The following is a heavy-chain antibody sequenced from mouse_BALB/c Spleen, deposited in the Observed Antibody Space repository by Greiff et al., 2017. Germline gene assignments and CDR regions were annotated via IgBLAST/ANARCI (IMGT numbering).Heavy chain of an antibody. CDR2: IDPSDSET. D-gene: IGHD1-2*01. J-gene: IGHJ1*01. V-gene: IGHV1S126*01. Sequence: QVQLQQSGPQLVRPGASVKISCKASGYSFTSYWMHWVKQRPGQGLEWIGMIDPSDSETRLNQKFKDKATLTVDKSSSTAYMQLSSPTSEDSAVYYGARVSTTATDWYFDVWGAGTTVTVSS. CDR1: GYSFTSYW. CDR3: ARVSTTATDWYFDV.